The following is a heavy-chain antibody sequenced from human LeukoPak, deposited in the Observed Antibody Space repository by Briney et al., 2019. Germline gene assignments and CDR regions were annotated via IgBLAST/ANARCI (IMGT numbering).Heavy chain of an antibody. D-gene: IGHD1-26*01. CDR2: INHSGST. CDR1: GGSFSDYY. J-gene: IGHJ3*02. Sequence: SETLPLTCAVYGGSFSDYYWSWIRQPPGKGLEWFGEINHSGSTNYNPSLKSRVTISVDTSKNQFSLKLSSVTAADTAVYYCARSGSYYSAVDAFDIWGQGTMVTVSS. CDR3: ARSGSYYSAVDAFDI. V-gene: IGHV4-34*01.